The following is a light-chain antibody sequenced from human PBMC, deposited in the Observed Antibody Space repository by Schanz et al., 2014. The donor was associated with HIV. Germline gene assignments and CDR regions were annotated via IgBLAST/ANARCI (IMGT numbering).Light chain of an antibody. CDR1: QSVSSSY. CDR2: GAS. CDR3: QQYNNWPPYT. J-gene: IGKJ2*01. V-gene: IGKV3-15*01. Sequence: EIVLTQSPGTLSLSPGERATLSCRASQSVSSSYFAWYQQKPGQPPRRLIYGASTRATGIPARFSGSGSGTEFTLTISSLQSEDFAVYYCQQYNNWPPYTFGQGTKLEIK.